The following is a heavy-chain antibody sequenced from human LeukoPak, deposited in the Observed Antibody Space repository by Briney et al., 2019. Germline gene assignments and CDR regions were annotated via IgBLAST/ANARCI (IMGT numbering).Heavy chain of an antibody. Sequence: GASVKVSCKASGYTFTSYGISWVRQAPGQGLEWMGWISAYNGNTNYAQKLQGRVTMTTDTSTSTAYMELRSLRSDDTAVYYCARDKLWELHYYYYYYMDVWGKGTTVTVSS. CDR3: ARDKLWELHYYYYYYMDV. CDR2: ISAYNGNT. D-gene: IGHD1-26*01. CDR1: GYTFTSYG. V-gene: IGHV1-18*01. J-gene: IGHJ6*03.